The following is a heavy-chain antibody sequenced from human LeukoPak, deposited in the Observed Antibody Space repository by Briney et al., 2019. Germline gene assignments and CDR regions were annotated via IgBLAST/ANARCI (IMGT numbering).Heavy chain of an antibody. J-gene: IGHJ4*02. CDR2: IYDSGT. CDR3: ARRGDWLDF. Sequence: SETLSLTCTVSGGSISRNYXSWIXQPAGKGLEWIGHIYDSGTNYNPSLKSRASMSLDTSKNQFSLRLSSVTAADTAVYYCARRGDWLDFWGQGTLVTVSS. V-gene: IGHV4-4*07. CDR1: GGSISRNY. D-gene: IGHD3-16*01.